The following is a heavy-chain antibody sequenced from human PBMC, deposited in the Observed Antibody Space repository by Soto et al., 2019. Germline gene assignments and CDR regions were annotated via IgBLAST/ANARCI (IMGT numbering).Heavy chain of an antibody. CDR1: GGTFSSYA. D-gene: IGHD3-22*01. J-gene: IGHJ6*02. CDR2: IIPIFGTA. V-gene: IGHV1-69*01. Sequence: QVQLVQSGAEVKKPGSSVKVSCKASGGTFSSYAISWVRQAPGRGLEWMGGIIPIFGTANYAQKFQGRVTITADESTSTDYLELSSLRSEDTAVYYCARAKISWLLYYYYGMDVWGQGSTVTVSS. CDR3: ARAKISWLLYYYYGMDV.